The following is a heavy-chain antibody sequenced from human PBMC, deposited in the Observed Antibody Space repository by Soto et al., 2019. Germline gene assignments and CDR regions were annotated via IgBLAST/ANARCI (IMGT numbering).Heavy chain of an antibody. V-gene: IGHV1-24*01. CDR1: GYTLTELS. Sequence: ASVKVSCKVSGYTLTELSMHWVRQAPGKGLEWMGGFDPEDGETIYAQKFQGRVTMTEDTSTDTAYMELSSLRSEDTAVYYCAAFRDIQLELREWNYYGMDVWGQGTTVTVSS. CDR3: AAFRDIQLELREWNYYGMDV. CDR2: FDPEDGET. D-gene: IGHD1-1*01. J-gene: IGHJ6*02.